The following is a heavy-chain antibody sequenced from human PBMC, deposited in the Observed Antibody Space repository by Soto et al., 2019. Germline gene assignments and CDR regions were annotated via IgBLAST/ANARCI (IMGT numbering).Heavy chain of an antibody. CDR2: IGAYNGHT. V-gene: IGHV1-18*01. D-gene: IGHD3-22*01. CDR3: AREDYYDSSGYLPVRYYFGMDV. CDR1: GYTFTNSG. Sequence: ASVKFSCKASGYTFTNSGISWVRQAPGQGLEWMGWIGAYNGHTKYAQKLQGRVTMTTDTSTSTAYMELRSLKSDDTAVYYCAREDYYDSSGYLPVRYYFGMDVWGQGTTVTAP. J-gene: IGHJ6*02.